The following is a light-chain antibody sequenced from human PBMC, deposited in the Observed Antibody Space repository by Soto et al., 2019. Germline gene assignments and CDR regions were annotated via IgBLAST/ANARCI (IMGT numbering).Light chain of an antibody. J-gene: IGLJ3*02. CDR3: GTWDRSLNADV. CDR2: DNN. Sequence: QSVLTQPSSVAAAPGQRVTISCSGSSSNIESNYVSCYQQLPGTAPRLLMSDNNYRLSGIPDRFSRSKSGTSATMGITGLPTGDEADYYCGTWDRSLNADVFGGGTKLTVL. V-gene: IGLV1-51*01. CDR1: SSNIESNY.